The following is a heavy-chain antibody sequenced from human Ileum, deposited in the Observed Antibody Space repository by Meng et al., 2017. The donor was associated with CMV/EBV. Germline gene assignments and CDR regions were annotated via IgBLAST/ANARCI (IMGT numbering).Heavy chain of an antibody. D-gene: IGHD1-1*01. Sequence: EVQLVESGGGVVQPGGSLRVSCAASGFTFSNYWMHWVRQAPGKGLVWVSRINMEGTTINYADSVKGRFTISRDNAKSTLYLQMNSLRAEDTAVYYCATAGQYRLDDWGHGTLVTVSS. CDR2: INMEGTTI. CDR1: GFTFSNYW. J-gene: IGHJ4*01. V-gene: IGHV3-74*01. CDR3: ATAGQYRLDD.